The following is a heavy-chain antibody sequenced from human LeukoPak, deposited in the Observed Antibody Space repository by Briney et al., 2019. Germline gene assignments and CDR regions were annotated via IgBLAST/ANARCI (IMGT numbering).Heavy chain of an antibody. CDR1: GFTFSSFG. CDR3: ARAKGVSTGYRPTDY. D-gene: IGHD3-22*01. V-gene: IGHV3-33*01. J-gene: IGHJ4*02. Sequence: GNSLRLSCAASGFTFSSFGMHWVRQAPGKGLEWVAVIWYDGSNRYYADPVKGRFTVSRDNSKNTLYLQMNSLRAEDTAVYYCARAKGVSTGYRPTDYWGQGTLVTVSS. CDR2: IWYDGSNR.